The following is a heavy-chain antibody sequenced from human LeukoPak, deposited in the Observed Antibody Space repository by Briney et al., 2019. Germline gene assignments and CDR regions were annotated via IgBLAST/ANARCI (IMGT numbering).Heavy chain of an antibody. CDR2: IYHTGST. Sequence: SETLSLTCAVSGGSISSGGYSWSWIRQPPGKGLEYIGYIYHTGSTYYNSSLKSRVAISVDRSKNQFSLKLSSVTAADTAVYYCARESDKGLSYYFDYWGQGTLVTVSS. V-gene: IGHV4-30-2*01. D-gene: IGHD3-9*01. CDR3: ARESDKGLSYYFDY. CDR1: GGSISSGGYS. J-gene: IGHJ4*02.